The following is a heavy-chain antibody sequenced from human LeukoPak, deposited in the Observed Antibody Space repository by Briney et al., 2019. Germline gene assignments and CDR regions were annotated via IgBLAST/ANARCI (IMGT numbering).Heavy chain of an antibody. J-gene: IGHJ5*02. CDR3: ARGPRGYEIPNDYVGNWFDP. CDR1: GFTFSSYS. V-gene: IGHV3-48*04. CDR2: ISSSSSTI. Sequence: PGGSLRLSGAASGFTFSSYSMNWVRQAPGKGLEWVSYISSSSSTIYYADSVKGRFTISRDNAKNSLYLQMNSLRAEDTAVYYCARGPRGYEIPNDYVGNWFDPWGQGTLVTVSS. D-gene: IGHD5-12*01.